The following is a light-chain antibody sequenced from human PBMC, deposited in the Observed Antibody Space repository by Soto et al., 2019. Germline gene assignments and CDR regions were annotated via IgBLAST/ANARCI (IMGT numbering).Light chain of an antibody. J-gene: IGLJ2*01. CDR1: SSDVGSYDY. CDR2: DVS. V-gene: IGLV2-14*03. CDR3: SSYSFTTSTRA. Sequence: QSALTQPASVSGSPGQSITISCTGSSSDVGSYDYVSWYQQHPGKAPKLMIYDVSNRPSGVSDRFSGSKSDNTASLTISGLQAEDEANYYCSSYSFTTSTRAFGGGTKVTVL.